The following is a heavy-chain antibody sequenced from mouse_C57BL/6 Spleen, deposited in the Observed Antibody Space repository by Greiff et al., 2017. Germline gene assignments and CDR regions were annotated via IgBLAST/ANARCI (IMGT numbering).Heavy chain of an antibody. D-gene: IGHD3-2*02. V-gene: IGHV5-16*01. J-gene: IGHJ4*01. CDR3: ARDRLGYAMDY. CDR2: INYDGSST. Sequence: EVMLVESEGGLVQPGSSMKLSCTASGFTFSDYYMAWVRQVPEKGLEWVANINYDGSSTYYLDSLKSRFIISRDNAKNILYLQMSSLKSEDTATYYCARDRLGYAMDYWGQGTSVTVSS. CDR1: GFTFSDYY.